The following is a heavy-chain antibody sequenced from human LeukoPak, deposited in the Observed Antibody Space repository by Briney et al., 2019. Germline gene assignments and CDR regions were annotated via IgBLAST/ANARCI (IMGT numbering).Heavy chain of an antibody. CDR2: IHREESSI. CDR1: GFTFSSSW. V-gene: IGHV3-74*01. J-gene: IGHJ3*02. Sequence: PGGSLRLSCAGSGFTFSSSWIHWVRQDPGKGLVWVSRIHREESSISCADSVKGRFTISRDNAKNTLYLQMNSLRAEDTAVYYCTRGNLAAGGAFDIWGQGTVVTVSS. CDR3: TRGNLAAGGAFDI. D-gene: IGHD6-13*01.